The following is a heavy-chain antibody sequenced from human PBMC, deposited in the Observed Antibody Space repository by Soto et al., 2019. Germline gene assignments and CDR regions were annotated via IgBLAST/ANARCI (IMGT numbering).Heavy chain of an antibody. D-gene: IGHD3-22*01. CDR2: IYYSGST. Sequence: SETLSLTCTVSGGSISSYYWSWIRQPPGKGLEWIGYIYYSGSTNYNPSLKSRVTISVDTSKNQFSLKLSSVTAADTAVYYCARAKTGYYDSSGYYYESFDYWGQGTLVTVS. J-gene: IGHJ4*02. V-gene: IGHV4-59*01. CDR1: GGSISSYY. CDR3: ARAKTGYYDSSGYYYESFDY.